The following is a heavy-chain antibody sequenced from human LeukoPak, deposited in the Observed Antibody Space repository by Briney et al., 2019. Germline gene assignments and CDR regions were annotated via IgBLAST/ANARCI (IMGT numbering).Heavy chain of an antibody. CDR1: GYTFINYD. CDR3: ARGPNKYDGGNSGSAWFDP. Sequence: GASVKVSCKASGYTFINYDIMWVRQATGQGLEWMGWMNSNSGNTGYAQKFQGRVTMTRNTSISTAYLELSSLTSEDTAVYYRARGPNKYDGGNSGSAWFDPWGQGSLVTVSS. CDR2: MNSNSGNT. J-gene: IGHJ5*02. D-gene: IGHD4-23*01. V-gene: IGHV1-8*01.